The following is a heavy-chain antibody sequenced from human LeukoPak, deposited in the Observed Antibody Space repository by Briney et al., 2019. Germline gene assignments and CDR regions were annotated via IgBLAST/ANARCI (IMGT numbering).Heavy chain of an antibody. D-gene: IGHD3-9*01. J-gene: IGHJ6*03. CDR2: IYYSGST. Sequence: PSETLSLTCTVSGGSISSSSYYWGWIRQPPGKGLEWIGSIYYSGSTYYNPSLKSRVTISVDTSKSQFSLKLSSVTAADTAVYYCARDRAASYDILTGYHYYYYMDVWGKGTTVTVSS. V-gene: IGHV4-39*07. CDR1: GGSISSSSYY. CDR3: ARDRAASYDILTGYHYYYYMDV.